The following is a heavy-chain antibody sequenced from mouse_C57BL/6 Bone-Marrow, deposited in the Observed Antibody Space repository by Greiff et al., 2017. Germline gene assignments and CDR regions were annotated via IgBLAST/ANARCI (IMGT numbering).Heavy chain of an antibody. V-gene: IGHV1-81*01. J-gene: IGHJ2*01. Sequence: VQLQQSGAELARPGASVKLSCKASGYTFTSYGISWVKQRTGQGLEWIGEIYPGSGSTNYNEKFKSKATLTVDTSSSTAYMQLSSLTSEDSAVYYCARGTTVVATDYWGQGTTLTVSS. CDR2: IYPGSGST. D-gene: IGHD1-1*01. CDR1: GYTFTSYG. CDR3: ARGTTVVATDY.